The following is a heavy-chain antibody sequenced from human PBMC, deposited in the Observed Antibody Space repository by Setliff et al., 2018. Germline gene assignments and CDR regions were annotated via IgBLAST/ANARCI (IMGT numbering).Heavy chain of an antibody. Sequence: GASVKVSCKTSGYTFSDYGISWVRQAPGQGLEWMGWISAHTGNTFYSPKFHGRLTLTTDTSTRTAYMQLRSLDSDDTAVYYCSRLVRFCIRTSCQRLSGGDFWGQGTQVTVSS. CDR1: GYTFSDYG. J-gene: IGHJ4*02. V-gene: IGHV1-18*01. CDR2: ISAHTGNT. CDR3: SRLVRFCIRTSCQRLSGGDF. D-gene: IGHD2-2*01.